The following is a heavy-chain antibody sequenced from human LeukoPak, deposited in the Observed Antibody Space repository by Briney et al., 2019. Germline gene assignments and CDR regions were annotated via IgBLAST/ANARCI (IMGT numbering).Heavy chain of an antibody. Sequence: SETLSLTCTVSGGSISTSGYYWGWIRQPPGKGLEYFASIDSSGNAYYNPSLQSRVTISADTSKNQFSLKLSSVTAADTAVYYCARAPPSYYYYYMDVWGKGSTVTVSS. J-gene: IGHJ6*03. V-gene: IGHV4-39*07. CDR1: GGSISTSGYY. CDR2: IDSSGNA. CDR3: ARAPPSYYYYYMDV.